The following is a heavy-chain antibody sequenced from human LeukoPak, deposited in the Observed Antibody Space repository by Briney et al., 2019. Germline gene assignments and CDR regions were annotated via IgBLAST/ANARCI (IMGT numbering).Heavy chain of an antibody. Sequence: GGSLRLSCAASGFTFSSYAMHWVRQAPGKGLEWVAVISYDGSNKYYADSVKGRFTISRDNSKNTLYLQMNSLRAEDTAVYYCARDPREYSSSWYVGGYFDYWGQGTLVTVSS. CDR3: ARDPREYSSSWYVGGYFDY. J-gene: IGHJ4*02. D-gene: IGHD6-13*01. CDR1: GFTFSSYA. CDR2: ISYDGSNK. V-gene: IGHV3-30-3*01.